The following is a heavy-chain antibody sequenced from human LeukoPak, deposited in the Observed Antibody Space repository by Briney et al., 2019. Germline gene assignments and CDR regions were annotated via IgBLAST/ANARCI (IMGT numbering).Heavy chain of an antibody. CDR2: ISGSGGST. CDR1: GFTFSSYA. Sequence: GGSLRLSCAASGFTFSSYAMSWVRQAPGKGLEWVSAISGSGGSTYYADSVKGRFTISRDNSKNTLYLQMNSLRTEDTAVYYCAKDSWFGELTNSIDYWGQGTLVTVSS. CDR3: AKDSWFGELTNSIDY. D-gene: IGHD3-10*01. V-gene: IGHV3-23*01. J-gene: IGHJ4*02.